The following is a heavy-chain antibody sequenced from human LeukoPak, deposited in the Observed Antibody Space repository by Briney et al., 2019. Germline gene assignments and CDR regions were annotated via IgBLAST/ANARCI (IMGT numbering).Heavy chain of an antibody. J-gene: IGHJ4*02. V-gene: IGHV3-23*01. Sequence: GGSLRLSCTASGFTLSSYEMSWIRQAPGKGLEWVSSIDYSGGSTYYADSVKGRFTISRDNSKNTLYLQMNSLRAEDTALYYCARASLYDNSAYYLDYWGQGTLVTVSS. CDR2: IDYSGGST. CDR3: ARASLYDNSAYYLDY. CDR1: GFTLSSYE. D-gene: IGHD3-22*01.